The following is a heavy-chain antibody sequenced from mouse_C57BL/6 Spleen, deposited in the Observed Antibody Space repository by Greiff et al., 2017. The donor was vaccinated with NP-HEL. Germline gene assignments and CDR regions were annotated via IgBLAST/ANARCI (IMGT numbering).Heavy chain of an antibody. Sequence: VQLQQSGPELVKPGASVKISCKASGYAFSSSWMNWVKQRPGKGLEWIGRIYPGDGDTNYNGKFKGKATLTADKSSSTAYMQLSSLTSEESAVYFCARTFITTVVATEAMDYWGQGTSVTVSS. D-gene: IGHD1-1*01. CDR2: IYPGDGDT. V-gene: IGHV1-82*01. CDR1: GYAFSSSW. J-gene: IGHJ4*01. CDR3: ARTFITTVVATEAMDY.